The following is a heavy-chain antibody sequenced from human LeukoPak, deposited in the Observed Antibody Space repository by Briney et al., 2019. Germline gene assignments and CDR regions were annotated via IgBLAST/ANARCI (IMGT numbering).Heavy chain of an antibody. CDR1: GYTLTKLS. Sequence: ASVNVSCKVSGYTLTKLSMHWVRQAPGKGLEWMGGFDPEDGETIYAQKFQGRVTMTEDTSTDTAYMELSSLRSEDTAVYYCATDRVHYYDSSGYSRATDYWGQGTLVTVSS. J-gene: IGHJ4*02. CDR3: ATDRVHYYDSSGYSRATDY. CDR2: FDPEDGET. V-gene: IGHV1-24*01. D-gene: IGHD3-22*01.